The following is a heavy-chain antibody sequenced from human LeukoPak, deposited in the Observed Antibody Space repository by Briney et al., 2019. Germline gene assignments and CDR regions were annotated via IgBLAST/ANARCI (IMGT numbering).Heavy chain of an antibody. CDR3: ARLIDWGHNAFDI. CDR1: GGSISSGGYY. Sequence: PSETLSLTCTVSGGSISSGGYYWSWIRQHPGKGLEWIGYIYYSGSTYYNPSLKSRVTISVDTSKNQFSLKLSSVTAADTAVYYCARLIDWGHNAFDIWGQGTMVTVSS. J-gene: IGHJ3*02. D-gene: IGHD3-16*01. V-gene: IGHV4-31*03. CDR2: IYYSGST.